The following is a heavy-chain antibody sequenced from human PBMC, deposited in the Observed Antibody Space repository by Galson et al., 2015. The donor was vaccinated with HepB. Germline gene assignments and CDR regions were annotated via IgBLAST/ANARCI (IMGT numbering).Heavy chain of an antibody. CDR3: AAGWGGSSSGWYDY. V-gene: IGHV5-10-1*01. D-gene: IGHD6-19*01. CDR2: IDPSDSYT. CDR1: GYSLPSYW. Sequence: QSGAEVKKPGESLRISCKGSGYSLPSYWISWVRQMPGKGLEWMGRIDPSDSYTNYSPSFRGHVTISADKSISTAYLQWSSLKASDTAMYYCAAGWGGSSSGWYDYWGQGTLVTVSS. J-gene: IGHJ4*02.